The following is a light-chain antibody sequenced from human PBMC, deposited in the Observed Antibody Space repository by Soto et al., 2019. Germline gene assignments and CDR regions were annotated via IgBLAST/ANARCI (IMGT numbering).Light chain of an antibody. CDR3: QQYGGSPRT. J-gene: IGKJ1*01. CDR1: QSVTSY. CDR2: GAS. Sequence: EIVMTQSPATLSVSPGERATLSCRASQSVTSYLAWYQQKPGQAPRLLIYGASNRATGIPDRFSGSGSGTDFTLTISKLEPEDFAVYHCQQYGGSPRTFGQGTKVDIK. V-gene: IGKV3-20*01.